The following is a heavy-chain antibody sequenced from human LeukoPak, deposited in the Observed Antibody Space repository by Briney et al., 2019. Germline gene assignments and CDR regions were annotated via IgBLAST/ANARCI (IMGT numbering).Heavy chain of an antibody. CDR3: AKDHGSGGYHDPNWFDP. D-gene: IGHD3-10*01. CDR1: GFTFSSYG. CDR2: ISYDGSYK. Sequence: PGRSLRLSCAASGFTFSSYGMHWVRQAPGKGLGWVTVISYDGSYKYYAESVKGRFTISRDNSKKTLYLQMNSLRAEDTAVYYCAKDHGSGGYHDPNWFDPWGQGTLVTVSS. J-gene: IGHJ5*02. V-gene: IGHV3-30*18.